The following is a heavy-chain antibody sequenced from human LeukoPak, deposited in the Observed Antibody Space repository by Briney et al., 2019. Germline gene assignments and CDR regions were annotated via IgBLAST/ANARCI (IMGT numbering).Heavy chain of an antibody. V-gene: IGHV1-2*06. CDR2: INPYSGDT. CDR3: ARDQGSLTRSWYTGY. D-gene: IGHD6-13*01. J-gene: IGHJ4*02. CDR1: GYTFTGYH. Sequence: ASVKVSCKASGYTFTGYHIHWVRQAPGQGLEWMGRINPYSGDTNFAQKFQGRVTMTRDTSITTAYMDLSSLTPVDTAVYFCARDQGSLTRSWYTGYWGQGTQVTVPS.